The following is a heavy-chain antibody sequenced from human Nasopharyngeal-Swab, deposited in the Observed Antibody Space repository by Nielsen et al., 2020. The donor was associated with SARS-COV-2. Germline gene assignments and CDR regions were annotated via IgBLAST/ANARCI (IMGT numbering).Heavy chain of an antibody. Sequence: GSLRLSCAVYGGSFSGYYWSWIRQPPGKGLEWIGEINHSGSTNYNSSLKSRVTISVDTSKNQFSLKLSSVTAADTAVYYCARGLADSSGYPLYYFDYWGQGTLVTVSS. J-gene: IGHJ4*02. V-gene: IGHV4-34*01. CDR1: GGSFSGYY. D-gene: IGHD3-22*01. CDR3: ARGLADSSGYPLYYFDY. CDR2: INHSGST.